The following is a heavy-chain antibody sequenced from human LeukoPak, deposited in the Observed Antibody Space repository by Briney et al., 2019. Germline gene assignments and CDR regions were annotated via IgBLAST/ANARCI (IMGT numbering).Heavy chain of an antibody. V-gene: IGHV3-48*04. D-gene: IGHD1-26*01. J-gene: IGHJ4*02. CDR1: GFIFSSYS. CDR3: ARDRGGSYSAIDY. Sequence: GGPLRLSCAASGFIFSSYSMNWVRQAPGKGLEWVSFISSSSSTIYYADSVKGRFTISRDNAKSSLYLQMNSLRAEDTAVYYCARDRGGSYSAIDYWGQGTLVTVSS. CDR2: ISSSSSTI.